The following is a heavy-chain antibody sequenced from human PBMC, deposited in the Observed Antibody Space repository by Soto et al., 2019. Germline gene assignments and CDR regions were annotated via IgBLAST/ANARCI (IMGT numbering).Heavy chain of an antibody. V-gene: IGHV4-59*01. D-gene: IGHD2-2*01. CDR3: ARLGYCSSTSCYVLILDY. CDR2: FYYSGST. Sequence: SETLSLTCTVSGGSISSYYWSWIRQPPGKGLEWIGFFYYSGSTNYNPSLKSRVTISVDTSKNQFSLKLSSVTAADTAVYYCARLGYCSSTSCYVLILDYWGQGTLVTVSS. CDR1: GGSISSYY. J-gene: IGHJ4*02.